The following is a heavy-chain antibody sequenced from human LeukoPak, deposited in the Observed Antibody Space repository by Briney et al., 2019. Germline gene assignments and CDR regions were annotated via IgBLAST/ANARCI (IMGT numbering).Heavy chain of an antibody. Sequence: GGSLRLSCAASGLTVSTNFMTWVRQAPGKGLEWVSIIHSDGSTYYADSVKGRITISRDNYKNTLYLQMNSLRGEDTAMYYCARDLDYFDSSGSHRRRNYFDYWGQGTLVTVSS. V-gene: IGHV3-53*01. CDR3: ARDLDYFDSSGSHRRRNYFDY. D-gene: IGHD3-22*01. CDR2: IHSDGST. CDR1: GLTVSTNF. J-gene: IGHJ4*02.